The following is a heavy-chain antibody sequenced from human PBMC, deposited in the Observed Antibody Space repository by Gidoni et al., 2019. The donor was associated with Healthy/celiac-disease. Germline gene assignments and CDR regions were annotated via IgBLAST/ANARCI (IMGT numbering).Heavy chain of an antibody. CDR1: GDSFPSYW. CDR2: IYPGDSDT. V-gene: IGHV5-51*01. Sequence: EVQLVQSGPEVKTPGESRKISCTGSGDSFPSYWIGWVRQMPGKGLEWMGIIYPGDSDTRYRPAFQGQVTISADKSISTAYLQWSSLKASDTAMYYCARPHDDYGTGGFDCWGQGTLVTVSS. CDR3: ARPHDDYGTGGFDC. J-gene: IGHJ4*02. D-gene: IGHD4-17*01.